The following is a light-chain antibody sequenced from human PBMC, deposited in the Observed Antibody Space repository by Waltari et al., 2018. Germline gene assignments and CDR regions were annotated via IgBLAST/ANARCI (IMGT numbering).Light chain of an antibody. CDR3: SSYAGTNLVV. J-gene: IGLJ2*01. CDR2: EVS. V-gene: IGLV2-8*01. Sequence: QSALTQPPSASGSPGQSVTISCTGTSSDVGGYNYVSWYQQHPGKAPKIMIYEVSKRPSGVPDRFSGPKSGSTASLTVSGLQAEDEADYYCSSYAGTNLVVFGGGTKLTVL. CDR1: SSDVGGYNY.